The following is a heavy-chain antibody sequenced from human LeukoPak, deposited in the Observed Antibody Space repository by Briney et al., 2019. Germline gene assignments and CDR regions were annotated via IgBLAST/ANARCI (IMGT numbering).Heavy chain of an antibody. V-gene: IGHV4-31*03. Sequence: TASQTLSLTCTVSGGSISSGGYYWSWIRQHPGKGLEWIGYIYYSGSTYYNPSLKSRVTISVDTSKNQLSLKLSSVTAADTAVYYCAREGAYGDYLDYWGQGTLVTVSS. D-gene: IGHD4-17*01. CDR2: IYYSGST. CDR3: AREGAYGDYLDY. CDR1: GGSISSGGYY. J-gene: IGHJ4*02.